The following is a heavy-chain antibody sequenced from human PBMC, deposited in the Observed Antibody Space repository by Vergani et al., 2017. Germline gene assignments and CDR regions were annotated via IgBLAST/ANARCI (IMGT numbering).Heavy chain of an antibody. D-gene: IGHD3-22*01. CDR2: IYPGDSDT. Sequence: EVQLVQSGAEVKKPGESLKISCKGSGYSFTSYWIGWVRQMPGKGLEWMGIIYPGDSDTRYSPSFQGQVTISADKSISTAYLHWSSLKASATAMYYCARRTGIYYDTKGAAFDIWGQGTMVTVSS. V-gene: IGHV5-51*01. J-gene: IGHJ3*02. CDR1: GYSFTSYW. CDR3: ARRTGIYYDTKGAAFDI.